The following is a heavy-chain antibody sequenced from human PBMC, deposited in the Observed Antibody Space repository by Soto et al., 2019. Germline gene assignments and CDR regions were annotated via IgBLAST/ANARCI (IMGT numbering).Heavy chain of an antibody. CDR2: IYYSGST. D-gene: IGHD6-13*01. CDR1: GGSISSGGYY. Sequence: PSETLSLTCTVSGGSISSGGYYWSWIRQHPGKGLEWIGYIYYSGSTYYNPSFKSRVTISVDTSKNQFSLKLSSVTAADTAVYYCARAVGGSSSWYVHWGQGTLVTVSS. J-gene: IGHJ5*02. V-gene: IGHV4-31*03. CDR3: ARAVGGSSSWYVH.